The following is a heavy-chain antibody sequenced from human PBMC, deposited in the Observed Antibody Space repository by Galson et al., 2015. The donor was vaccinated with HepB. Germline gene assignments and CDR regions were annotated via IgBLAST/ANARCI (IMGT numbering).Heavy chain of an antibody. CDR3: ATDATTSMVRGVIISSGAFDI. D-gene: IGHD3-10*01. CDR1: GYTLTELS. CDR2: FDPEDGET. Sequence: SVKVSCKVSGYTLTELSMHWVRQAPGKGLEWMGGFDPEDGETIYAQKFQGRVTMTEDTSTDTAYMELSSLRSEDTAVYYYATDATTSMVRGVIISSGAFDIWGQGTMVTVSS. V-gene: IGHV1-24*01. J-gene: IGHJ3*02.